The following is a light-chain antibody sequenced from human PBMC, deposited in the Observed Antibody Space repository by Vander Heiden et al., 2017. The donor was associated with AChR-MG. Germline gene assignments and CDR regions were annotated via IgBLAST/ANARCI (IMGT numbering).Light chain of an antibody. V-gene: IGLV2-14*01. CDR2: EVS. CDR1: GTDVGGYNY. J-gene: IGLJ2*01. CDR3: SSYTSSSTPGV. Sequence: ALTQPASVSGSPGPSITISCTGTGTDVGGYNYVSWYQQHPGKAPNLMIYEVSIRPSGVANRFPGSKSSNAASLTITGLQAEDEADYYCSSYTSSSTPGVFGGGTKLTVL.